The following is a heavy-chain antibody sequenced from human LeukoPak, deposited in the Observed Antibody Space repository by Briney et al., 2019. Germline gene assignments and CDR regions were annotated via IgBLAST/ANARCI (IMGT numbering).Heavy chain of an antibody. CDR2: IRSKANSYAT. CDR3: TRQAAATFLDY. J-gene: IGHJ4*02. CDR1: GFTFSGSA. Sequence: GGSLKLSCAASGFTFSGSAMHWVRQASGKGLEWVGRIRSKANSYATAYAAPVKGRFTISRDDSKNTAYLQMNSLKTEDTAVYYCTRQAAATFLDYWGQGTLVTVSS. V-gene: IGHV3-73*01. D-gene: IGHD3-16*01.